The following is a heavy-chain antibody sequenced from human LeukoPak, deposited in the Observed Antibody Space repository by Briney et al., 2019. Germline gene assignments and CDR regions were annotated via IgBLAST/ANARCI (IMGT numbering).Heavy chain of an antibody. D-gene: IGHD3-22*01. J-gene: IGHJ4*02. V-gene: IGHV4-34*01. Sequence: SETLSLTCAVYGGSFSGYYWSWIRHPPGQGLEWIREINHGGGANYNPSLKSRVTVSGDTSNNQFSLRLSSVTAADTAVYYCARGAYYDSSGYYFDYWGQGTLVTVSS. CDR1: GGSFSGYY. CDR2: INHGGGA. CDR3: ARGAYYDSSGYYFDY.